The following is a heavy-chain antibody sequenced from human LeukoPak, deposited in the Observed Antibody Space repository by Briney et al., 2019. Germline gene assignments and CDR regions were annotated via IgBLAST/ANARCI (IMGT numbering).Heavy chain of an antibody. D-gene: IGHD4-11*01. CDR2: IIPIFGTA. J-gene: IGHJ4*02. CDR3: ARGAPGVTSTKTFDY. Sequence: ASVKVSCKASGGTFSSYAISCVQQAPGQGLEWMGGIIPIFGTANYAQKFQGRVTITADESTSTAYMELSSLRSEDTAVYYCARGAPGVTSTKTFDYRGQGSLVTVSS. V-gene: IGHV1-69*01. CDR1: GGTFSSYA.